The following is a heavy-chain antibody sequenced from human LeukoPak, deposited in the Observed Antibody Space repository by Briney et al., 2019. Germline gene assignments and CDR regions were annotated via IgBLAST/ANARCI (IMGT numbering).Heavy chain of an antibody. CDR2: IYYSGST. J-gene: IGHJ5*02. CDR3: ARQSSGTGYDADWFDP. CDR1: GGSISSYY. V-gene: IGHV4-59*01. Sequence: PSETLSLTCTVSGGSISSYYWSWIRQPPGKGLEWIGYIYYSGSTNYNPSLKSRVTMSVDTSKNQFSLKLSSVTAADTAVYYCARQSSGTGYDADWFDPWGQGTLVTVSS. D-gene: IGHD5-12*01.